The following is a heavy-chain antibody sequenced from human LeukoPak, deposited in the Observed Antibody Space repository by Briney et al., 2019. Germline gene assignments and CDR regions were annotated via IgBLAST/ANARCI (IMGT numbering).Heavy chain of an antibody. CDR2: TYPGDSDT. D-gene: IGHD6-13*01. CDR1: GYSFTSYW. Sequence: GESLKISXRVSGYSFTSYWIGWVRQMPGKGLEWMGITYPGDSDTRYSPSFQGQVTISADKSISTAYLQWSSLKASDTAMYYCARTDSSSWPFDPWGQGTLVTVSS. V-gene: IGHV5-51*01. CDR3: ARTDSSSWPFDP. J-gene: IGHJ5*02.